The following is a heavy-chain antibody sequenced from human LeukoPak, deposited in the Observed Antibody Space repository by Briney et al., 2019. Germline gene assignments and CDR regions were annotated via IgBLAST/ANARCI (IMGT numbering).Heavy chain of an antibody. CDR3: ARDYYDSSDHDAFDI. CDR2: INHSGST. J-gene: IGHJ3*02. Sequence: SETLSLTCAVYGGSFSGYYWSWIRQPPGKGLEWIGEINHSGSTNYNPSLKSRVTISVDTSKNQFSLKLSSVTAADTAVYYCARDYYDSSDHDAFDIWGQGTMVTVSS. V-gene: IGHV4-34*01. CDR1: GGSFSGYY. D-gene: IGHD3-22*01.